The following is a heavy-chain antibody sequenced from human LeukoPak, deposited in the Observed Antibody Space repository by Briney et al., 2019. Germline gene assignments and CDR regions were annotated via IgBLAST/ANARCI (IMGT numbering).Heavy chain of an antibody. CDR3: ARGSRNYNNYEGADY. J-gene: IGHJ4*02. Sequence: PSETLSLTCAVSGGAFSGYYWSWLRQPPGKGLEWTGEINHSGDTKYNPSLKSRVSMSVDVSKDQFSLKLTSLTAADTAVYYCARGSRNYNNYEGADYWGQGTLVTVSS. CDR1: GGAFSGYY. D-gene: IGHD4-11*01. CDR2: INHSGDT. V-gene: IGHV4-34*01.